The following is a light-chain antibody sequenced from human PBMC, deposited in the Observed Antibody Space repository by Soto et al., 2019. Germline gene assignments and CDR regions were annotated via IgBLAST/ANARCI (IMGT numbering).Light chain of an antibody. CDR1: QSVSTS. CDR3: QQYHEYSKT. V-gene: IGKV1-5*03. J-gene: IGKJ1*01. CDR2: KAS. Sequence: DIQVTQSPPTLSASVGDRVNITCRASQSVSTSLAWFQQKAGKAPKLLIYKASTLAGGVPSRFNGSGSGTQFTLSIDSLQPDDFATYYCQQYHEYSKTFGQGTKVDIK.